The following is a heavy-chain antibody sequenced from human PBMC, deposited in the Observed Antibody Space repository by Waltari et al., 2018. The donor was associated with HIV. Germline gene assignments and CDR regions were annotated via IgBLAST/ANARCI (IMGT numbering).Heavy chain of an antibody. D-gene: IGHD6-19*01. V-gene: IGHV1-3*01. CDR3: AKHTSSWYGTFDH. CDR2: INAGTGNT. Sequence: QVHLLQSGAEGKKPGASVKVSCKASGYTFTSYPIHWLRQAPGQRLEWMAWINAGTGNTKYSQNFQGRVTITRDTSASTAYMELSSLRSEDTAVYYCAKHTSSWYGTFDHWGQGTLVTVSS. CDR1: GYTFTSYP. J-gene: IGHJ4*02.